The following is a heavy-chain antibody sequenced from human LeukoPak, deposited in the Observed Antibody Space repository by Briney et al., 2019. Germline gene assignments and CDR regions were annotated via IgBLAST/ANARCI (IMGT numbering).Heavy chain of an antibody. D-gene: IGHD3-10*01. V-gene: IGHV3-23*01. CDR3: AKDELWTYYNRGKPNWFDP. J-gene: IGHJ5*02. CDR2: ISGSGGGI. CDR1: GFTFSSYA. Sequence: GGSLRLSCAASGFTFSSYAMSWVRQAPGKGLEWVSAISGSGGGIFYADSVKGRFTISRDNSKNTVCLQISSLRVEDTAVYYCAKDELWTYYNRGKPNWFDPWGPGTLVTVSS.